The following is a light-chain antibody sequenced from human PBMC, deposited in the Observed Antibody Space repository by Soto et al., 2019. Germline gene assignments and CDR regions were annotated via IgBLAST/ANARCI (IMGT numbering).Light chain of an antibody. CDR1: SSNIGAGYD. CDR3: QSSDSSLNV. J-gene: IGLJ1*01. Sequence: QSVLTQPPSVSGAPGQRVTISCTESSSNIGAGYDVHWYQQLPGTAPKLLIYGNSNRPSGVPDRFSGSKSGTSASLAITGLQAEDEADYYCQSSDSSLNVFGTGTKVTVL. CDR2: GNS. V-gene: IGLV1-40*01.